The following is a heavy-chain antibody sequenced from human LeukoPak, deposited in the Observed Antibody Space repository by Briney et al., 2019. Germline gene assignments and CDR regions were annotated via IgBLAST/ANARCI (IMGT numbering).Heavy chain of an antibody. CDR3: ARHGRIPEVPAFDI. J-gene: IGHJ3*02. Sequence: SETLSLTCTVSGGSISSSSYYWGWIRQPPGKGLEWIGSIYYSGSTYYNPSLKSRVTISVDTSKNQFSLKLSSVTAADTAVYYCARHGRIPEVPAFDIWGQGTMVTVSS. V-gene: IGHV4-39*01. CDR1: GGSISSSSYY. D-gene: IGHD2-21*01. CDR2: IYYSGST.